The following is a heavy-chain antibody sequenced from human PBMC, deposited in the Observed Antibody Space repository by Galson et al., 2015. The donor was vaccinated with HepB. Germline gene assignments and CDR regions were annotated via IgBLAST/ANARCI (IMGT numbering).Heavy chain of an antibody. CDR1: GGTFSSYA. CDR2: IIPIFGTA. Sequence: SVKVSCKASGGTFSSYAISWVRQAPGQGLEWMGGIIPIFGTANYAQKFQGRVTITADKSTSTAYMELSSLRSEDTAVCYCARAPPYCTNGVCFRFDYWGQGTLVTVSS. J-gene: IGHJ4*02. D-gene: IGHD2-8*01. CDR3: ARAPPYCTNGVCFRFDY. V-gene: IGHV1-69*06.